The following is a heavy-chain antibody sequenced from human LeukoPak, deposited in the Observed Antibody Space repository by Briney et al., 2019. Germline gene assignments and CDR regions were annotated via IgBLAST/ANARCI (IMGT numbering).Heavy chain of an antibody. CDR2: ISSDGINT. J-gene: IGHJ6*04. V-gene: IGHV3-30-3*01. Sequence: GGSLRLSCAASGFTFNNYAIHWVRQAPGKGLEWVAVISSDGINTYYADSVKGRFTISRDNAKNSLYLQMNSLRAEDTAVYYCAELGITMIGGVWGKGTTVTISS. CDR3: AELGITMIGGV. CDR1: GFTFNNYA. D-gene: IGHD3-10*02.